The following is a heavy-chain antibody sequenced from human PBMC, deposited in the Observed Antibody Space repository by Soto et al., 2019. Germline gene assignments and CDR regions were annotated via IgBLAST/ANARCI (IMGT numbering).Heavy chain of an antibody. CDR3: AXAKFDFWSGYWSPSLDF. CDR2: INPNNGYT. J-gene: IGHJ4*02. D-gene: IGHD3-3*01. CDR1: RYTFTSYY. Sequence: GASVKVSCKGSRYTFTSYYIHWVRQAPGQGLEWMGWINPNNGYTKYTQKFQGRVTVTRDTSITTAYLELTRLQSDDTAVYYCAXAKFDFWSGYWSPSLDFWGQGTLVTVSS. V-gene: IGHV1-2*02.